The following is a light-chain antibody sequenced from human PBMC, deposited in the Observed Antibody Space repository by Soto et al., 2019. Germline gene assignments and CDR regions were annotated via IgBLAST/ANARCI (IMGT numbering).Light chain of an antibody. Sequence: ETVLTQSPGTLSLSPGERATLSCRASQTIRSNYLAWYRQTPGQAPRLLIYGASNRATGIADRFSGSGSGTAFTLLLRRLEPEDFALYYCQQYVSSPWTFGQGTKVQIK. J-gene: IGKJ1*01. V-gene: IGKV3-20*01. CDR3: QQYVSSPWT. CDR2: GAS. CDR1: QTIRSNY.